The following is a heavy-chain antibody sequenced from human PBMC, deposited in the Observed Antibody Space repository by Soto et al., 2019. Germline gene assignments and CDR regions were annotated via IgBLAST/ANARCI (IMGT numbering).Heavy chain of an antibody. V-gene: IGHV4-31*03. Sequence: PSETLSLTCTVPGGSINSGGSYWTWILHHPGKGLEWFGNIYYSGTTHYNPSLEGRVFISLDTSRNQFSLKVTSVTAADSAVYYCARGRGISWHNYCDLWGLRILVTGSS. D-gene: IGHD4-4*01. CDR3: ARGRGISWHNYCDL. CDR2: IYYSGTT. CDR1: GGSINSGGSY. J-gene: IGHJ5*02.